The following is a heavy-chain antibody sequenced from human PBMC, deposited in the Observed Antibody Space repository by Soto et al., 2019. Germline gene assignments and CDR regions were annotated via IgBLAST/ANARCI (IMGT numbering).Heavy chain of an antibody. CDR3: ASFLYSSAPFDP. V-gene: IGHV3-21*01. CDR2: ISSSSSYI. CDR1: GFTFSSYS. J-gene: IGHJ5*02. D-gene: IGHD6-19*01. Sequence: GGSLRLSCAASGFTFSSYSMNWVRQAPGKGLEWVSSISSSSSYIYYADSVKGRFTISRDNAKNSLYLQMNSLRAEDTAVYYSASFLYSSAPFDPWGQGTLVTVSS.